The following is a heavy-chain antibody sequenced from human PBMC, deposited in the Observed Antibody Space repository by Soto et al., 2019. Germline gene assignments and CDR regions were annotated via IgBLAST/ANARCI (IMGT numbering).Heavy chain of an antibody. CDR2: IIPIFGTA. D-gene: IGHD2-2*01. V-gene: IGHV1-69*01. J-gene: IGHJ5*02. CDR3: ARVVVVPAAIEVNWFDP. Sequence: QVQLVQSGAEVKKPGSSVKVSCKASGGTFSSYAISWVRQAPGQGLEWMGGIIPIFGTANYAQKFQGRVTITADESTSTAYMELSSLRSEDTAVYYCARVVVVPAAIEVNWFDPWGQGTLVTVCS. CDR1: GGTFSSYA.